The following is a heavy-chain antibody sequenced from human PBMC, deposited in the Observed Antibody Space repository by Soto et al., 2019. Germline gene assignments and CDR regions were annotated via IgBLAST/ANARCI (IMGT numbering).Heavy chain of an antibody. CDR3: ARDVVRSTGGDS. V-gene: IGHV1-69*01. J-gene: IGHJ4*02. Sequence: QVQLVQSGAQVTEPGTSVKVSCRASGGSFSTSSFVRVRQGPGQGLEWMGGIIPIFSKTNVAPKFQDRITFTADESTRTVYMELSSLRSEDTAIYYCARDVVRSTGGDSWGQGTLVTVSS. CDR1: GGSFSTSS. D-gene: IGHD7-27*01. CDR2: IIPIFSKT.